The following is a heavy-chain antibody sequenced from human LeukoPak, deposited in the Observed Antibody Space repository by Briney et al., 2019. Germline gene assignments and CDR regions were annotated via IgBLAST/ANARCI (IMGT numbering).Heavy chain of an antibody. D-gene: IGHD3-22*01. V-gene: IGHV1-69*05. CDR3: ARDPLSGDYYDSSGYWAPLFGMDV. CDR2: IIPIFGTA. Sequence: SVKVSCKASGGTFSSYAISWVRQAPGQGLEWMGGIIPIFGTANYAQKFQGRVTMTRDTSTSTVYMELSSLRSEDTAVYYCARDPLSGDYYDSSGYWAPLFGMDVWDQGTTVTVSS. J-gene: IGHJ6*02. CDR1: GGTFSSYA.